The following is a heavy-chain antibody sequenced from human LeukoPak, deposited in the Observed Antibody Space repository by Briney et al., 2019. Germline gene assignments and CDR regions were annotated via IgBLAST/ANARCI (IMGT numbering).Heavy chain of an antibody. D-gene: IGHD4-17*01. CDR3: ASSDYDDDAFDI. J-gene: IGHJ3*02. CDR1: GYSISSGYY. Sequence: PSETLSLTCTVSGYSISSGYYCGWIRQPPGKGLEWIGSIYHSGSTYYNPSLKSRVTISVGTSKNQFSLKLSSVTAADTAVYYCASSDYDDDAFDIWGQGTMVTVSS. V-gene: IGHV4-38-2*02. CDR2: IYHSGST.